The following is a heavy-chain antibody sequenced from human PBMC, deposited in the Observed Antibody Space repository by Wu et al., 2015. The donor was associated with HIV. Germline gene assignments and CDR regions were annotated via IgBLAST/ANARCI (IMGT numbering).Heavy chain of an antibody. V-gene: IGHV1-18*01. D-gene: IGHD2-2*02. CDR3: ARANGYCSSTSCYTQGYFDY. Sequence: QVQLVQSGAEVKKPGASVKVSCKASGYTFTSYGISWVRQAPGQGLEWMGWISAYNGNTNYAQKLQGRVTMTTDTSTSTAYMELRSLRSDDTAVYYCARANGYCSSTSCYTQGYFDYWGQGTLVTVSS. CDR1: GYTFTSYG. CDR2: ISAYNGNT. J-gene: IGHJ4*02.